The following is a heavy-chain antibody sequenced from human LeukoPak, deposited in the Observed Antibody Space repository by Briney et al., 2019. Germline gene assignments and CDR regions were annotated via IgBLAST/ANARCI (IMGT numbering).Heavy chain of an antibody. D-gene: IGHD3-22*01. V-gene: IGHV3-30*02. CDR3: AKDRPNYYDSSGHYYRRNGDY. Sequence: GGSLRLSCAASGFTFNNFGMHWVRQAPGKGLEWVAFIGYEGVHKYYADSVKGRFTISKDNSKATLYLQMNSLRPEDTAVYYCAKDRPNYYDSSGHYYRRNGDYWGQGTLVTVSS. CDR2: IGYEGVHK. CDR1: GFTFNNFG. J-gene: IGHJ4*02.